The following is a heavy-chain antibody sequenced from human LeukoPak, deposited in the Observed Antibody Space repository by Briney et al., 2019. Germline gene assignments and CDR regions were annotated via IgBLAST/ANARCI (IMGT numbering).Heavy chain of an antibody. CDR1: GFTFSSYS. V-gene: IGHV3-48*04. Sequence: GGSLRLSCAASGFTFSSYSMNWVRQAPGKGLEWVSYISSSSTTIYYADSVKGRFTISRDNAKNSLYLQMNSLRAEDTAVYYCARDPGSRAEYYYDSSGQDWGQGTLVTVSS. J-gene: IGHJ4*02. CDR2: ISSSSTTI. D-gene: IGHD3-22*01. CDR3: ARDPGSRAEYYYDSSGQD.